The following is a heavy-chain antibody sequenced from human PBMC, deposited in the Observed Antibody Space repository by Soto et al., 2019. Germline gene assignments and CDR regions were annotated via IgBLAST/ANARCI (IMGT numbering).Heavy chain of an antibody. CDR2: INWNSGSI. CDR3: AKEKGFGGVRKGMDV. Sequence: EVQLVESGGGLVQPGRSLRLSCAASGFTFDDYAMHWVRQAPGKGLEWVSGINWNSGSIGYADSVKGRFTISRDNAKNSLYLQMNRLRTEDTALYYCAKEKGFGGVRKGMDVWSQGTTVTVSS. J-gene: IGHJ6*02. CDR1: GFTFDDYA. V-gene: IGHV3-9*01. D-gene: IGHD3-16*01.